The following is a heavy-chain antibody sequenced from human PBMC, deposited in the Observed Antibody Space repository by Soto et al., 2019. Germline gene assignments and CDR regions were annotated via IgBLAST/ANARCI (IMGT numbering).Heavy chain of an antibody. V-gene: IGHV4-59*01. CDR2: IYYSGST. CDR1: GGSISSYY. J-gene: IGHJ3*02. Sequence: SETLSLTCTVSGGSISSYYWSWIRQPPGKGLEWIGYIYYSGSTNYNPSLKSRVTISVDTSKNQFSLKLSSVTAADTAVYYCARDNEIDAFDIWGQGTMVTVSS. CDR3: ARDNEIDAFDI. D-gene: IGHD2-8*01.